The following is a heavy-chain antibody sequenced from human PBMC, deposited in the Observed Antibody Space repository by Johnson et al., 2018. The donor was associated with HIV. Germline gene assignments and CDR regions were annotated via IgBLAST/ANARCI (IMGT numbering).Heavy chain of an antibody. CDR1: GFTFNSYW. D-gene: IGHD1-14*01. V-gene: IGHV3-30*02. Sequence: QVKLVESGGDLVQPGGSLRLSCAASGFTFNSYWMSWVRQAPWKGLEWVAFIRNDGSNKHFVESVKGRFTISRDNSKNTLYLQMNSLRVEDTAVYYCAKDRNGGAFDIWGQGTMVTVSS. J-gene: IGHJ3*02. CDR2: IRNDGSNK. CDR3: AKDRNGGAFDI.